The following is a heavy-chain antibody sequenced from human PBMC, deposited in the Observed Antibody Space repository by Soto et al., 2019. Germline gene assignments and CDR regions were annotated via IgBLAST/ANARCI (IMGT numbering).Heavy chain of an antibody. V-gene: IGHV3-7*01. CDR3: ARGAYCGDDCHFYFDY. Sequence: EVQVVESGGALVQPGGSLRLSCAASGFTFSSYWMSWVRQAPGKGLEWMANIKKDGSGKNYVDSVKGRFIISRDNAKNSLYLQMDSLRAEDTAVYYCARGAYCGDDCHFYFDYWGQGTLVTVSS. CDR2: IKKDGSGK. CDR1: GFTFSSYW. D-gene: IGHD2-21*02. J-gene: IGHJ4*02.